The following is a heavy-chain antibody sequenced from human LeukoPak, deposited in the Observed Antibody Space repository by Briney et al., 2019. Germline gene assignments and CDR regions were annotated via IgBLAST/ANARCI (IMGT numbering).Heavy chain of an antibody. V-gene: IGHV1-69*05. Sequence: SVKVSCKASGGTFSSYAISWVRQAPGQGLEWMGGIIPIFGTANYAQKFQGRVTMTRDTSTSTVYMELSSLRSEDTAVYYCARAAYCSGGSCYVGFDPWGQGTLVTVSS. D-gene: IGHD2-15*01. CDR3: ARAAYCSGGSCYVGFDP. CDR2: IIPIFGTA. CDR1: GGTFSSYA. J-gene: IGHJ5*02.